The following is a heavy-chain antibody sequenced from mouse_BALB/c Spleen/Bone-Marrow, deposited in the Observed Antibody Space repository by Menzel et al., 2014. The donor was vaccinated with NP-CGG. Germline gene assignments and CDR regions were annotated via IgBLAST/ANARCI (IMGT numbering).Heavy chain of an antibody. CDR1: GCTFTNYW. V-gene: IGHV1-63*02. CDR3: AIRGDISGYGFAY. J-gene: IGHJ3*01. CDR2: IYPGGGYT. D-gene: IGHD3-2*01. Sequence: QVQLQQPGAELVRPGTSVKMSCKAAGCTFTNYWIGWIKQRPGHGLEWIGDIYPGGGYTNYNEKFQGKATLTADTSSSTAYMQLSSLTSEDSAIFYCAIRGDISGYGFAYWGQGTLVTVSA.